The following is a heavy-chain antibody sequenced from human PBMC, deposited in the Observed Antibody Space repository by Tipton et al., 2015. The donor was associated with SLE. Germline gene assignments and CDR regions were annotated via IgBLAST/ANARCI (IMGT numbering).Heavy chain of an antibody. V-gene: IGHV4-39*01. Sequence: TLSLTCTVYGGSITSSSYYWGWIRQPPGKGLEWIGSIFYSGSTYYNPSLKSRVTISVDTSKNQFSLNLRSVTAADTALYYCASEPPSLTGDNAFDIWGQGTMVTVSS. CDR3: ASEPPSLTGDNAFDI. D-gene: IGHD7-27*01. CDR2: IFYSGST. J-gene: IGHJ3*02. CDR1: GGSITSSSYY.